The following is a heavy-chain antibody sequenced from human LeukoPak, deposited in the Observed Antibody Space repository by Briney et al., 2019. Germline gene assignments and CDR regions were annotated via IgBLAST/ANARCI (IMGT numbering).Heavy chain of an antibody. D-gene: IGHD6-13*01. CDR2: INPNSGGT. CDR3: ARDRGAAAGTLDY. Sequence: ASVEVSCKASGYTFTGYYMHWVRQAPGQGLEWMGWINPNSGGTNYAQKFQGRVTMTRDTSISTAYMELSRLRSDDTAVYYCARDRGAAAGTLDYWGQGTLVTVSS. CDR1: GYTFTGYY. J-gene: IGHJ4*02. V-gene: IGHV1-2*02.